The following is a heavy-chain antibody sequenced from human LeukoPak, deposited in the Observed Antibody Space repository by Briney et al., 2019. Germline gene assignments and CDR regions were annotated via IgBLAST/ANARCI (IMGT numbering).Heavy chain of an antibody. D-gene: IGHD6-19*01. Sequence: GGSLRLSCAASGFTFSSYSMNWVRQAPGKGLEWVSSISSSSSYIYYADSVKGRFTISRDNAKNSLYLQMNSLRAEDTAVYYCASDLSSSDWYFGHWGQGTLVTVSS. CDR1: GFTFSSYS. CDR3: ASDLSSSDWYFGH. CDR2: ISSSSSYI. V-gene: IGHV3-21*01. J-gene: IGHJ4*02.